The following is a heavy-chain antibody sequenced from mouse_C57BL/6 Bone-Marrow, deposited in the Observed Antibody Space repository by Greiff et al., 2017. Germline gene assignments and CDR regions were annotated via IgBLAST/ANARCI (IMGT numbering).Heavy chain of an antibody. J-gene: IGHJ4*01. V-gene: IGHV1-82*01. CDR1: GYAFSSSW. CDR3: ATYYGSPMDY. Sequence: QVQLQQSGPELVKPGASVTISCKASGYAFSSSWMNWVKPRPGKGLEWIGRIYPGDGDTNYNGKFKGKATLTADKSSSTAYMQLSSLTSEDSAVYFCATYYGSPMDYWGQGTSVTVSS. D-gene: IGHD1-1*01. CDR2: IYPGDGDT.